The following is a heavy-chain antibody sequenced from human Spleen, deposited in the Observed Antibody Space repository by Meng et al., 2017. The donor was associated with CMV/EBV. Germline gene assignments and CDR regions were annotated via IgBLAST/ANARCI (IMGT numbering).Heavy chain of an antibody. CDR2: VDPYGGST. D-gene: IGHD2-2*01. CDR3: ARDGLSKIPAAIPLDF. J-gene: IGHJ4*02. V-gene: IGHV1-46*01. Sequence: SGYPFTNSSLHWVRRAPGQGLEWMGKVDPYGGSTDYAQRFQGRVTMTRDTSTSTVFMDLTSLSADDTAVYYCARDGLSKIPAAIPLDFWGQGTLVTVSS. CDR1: GYPFTNSS.